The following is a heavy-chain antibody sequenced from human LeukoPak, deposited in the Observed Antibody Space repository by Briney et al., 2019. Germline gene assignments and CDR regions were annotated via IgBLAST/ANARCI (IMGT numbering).Heavy chain of an antibody. D-gene: IGHD6-13*01. Sequence: SETLSLTCIVSGDSISNYYWSWIRQPAGKGLEWIGRIYTSGSTNYNPSLKSRVTMSVDTSKNQFSLKQTSVTAADTAVYYCAREAAAGTFYFDYWGQGTLVTVSS. CDR1: GDSISNYY. CDR3: AREAAAGTFYFDY. CDR2: IYTSGST. J-gene: IGHJ4*02. V-gene: IGHV4-4*07.